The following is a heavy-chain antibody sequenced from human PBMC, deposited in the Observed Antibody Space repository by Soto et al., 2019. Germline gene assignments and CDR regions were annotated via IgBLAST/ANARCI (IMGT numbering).Heavy chain of an antibody. CDR3: ERSGSYRIGAFDY. Sequence: EVQLVESGGGLVQPGGSLRLSCAASGFSFSSYWMSWVRQAPGKGLEWVANILLDGSGKNYVDSVKGRFTISRDNANNSLYLQLNSLRAEDTAVYYGERSGSYRIGAFDYWGQGTLVTVSS. V-gene: IGHV3-7*01. CDR1: GFSFSSYW. J-gene: IGHJ4*02. D-gene: IGHD2-2*02. CDR2: ILLDGSGK.